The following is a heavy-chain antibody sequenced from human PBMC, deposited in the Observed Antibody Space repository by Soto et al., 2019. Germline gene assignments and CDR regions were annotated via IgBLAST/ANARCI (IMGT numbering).Heavy chain of an antibody. D-gene: IGHD3-10*01. CDR3: ARDRKYYYGSGSYWKVSLFNHYYYYYYGMDV. J-gene: IGHJ6*02. CDR1: GFTFSSYA. CDR2: ISYDGSNK. V-gene: IGHV3-30-3*01. Sequence: PGGSLRLSCAASGFTFSSYAMHWVRQAPGKGLEGVAVISYDGSNKYYADSVKGRFTISRDNSKNTLYLQMNSLRAEDTAVYYCARDRKYYYGSGSYWKVSLFNHYYYYYYGMDVWGQGTTVTVSS.